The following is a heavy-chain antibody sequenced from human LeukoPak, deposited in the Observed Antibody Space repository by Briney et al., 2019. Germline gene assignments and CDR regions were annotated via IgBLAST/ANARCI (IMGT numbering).Heavy chain of an antibody. V-gene: IGHV3-53*01. D-gene: IGHD2-15*01. Sequence: GGSLRLSCAVSGFTVSSNHMSWVRQAPGKGLEWVSVFYSGGDTHYADSVKGRFTISRDNSKNTLYLQMNSLRAEDTAVYFCAREDGYCSGGNCYSYFDSWGQGTLVTVSS. J-gene: IGHJ4*02. CDR1: GFTVSSNH. CDR2: FYSGGDT. CDR3: AREDGYCSGGNCYSYFDS.